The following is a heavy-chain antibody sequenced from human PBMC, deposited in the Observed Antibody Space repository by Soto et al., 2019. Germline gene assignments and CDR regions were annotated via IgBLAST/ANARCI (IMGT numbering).Heavy chain of an antibody. CDR3: AHTYSSSWYDRAEYFQH. CDR1: GFSLSTSGVG. CDR2: IYWDDDK. D-gene: IGHD6-13*01. J-gene: IGHJ1*01. Sequence: QITLKESGPTLVKPTQTLTLTCTFSGFSLSTSGVGVGWIRQPPGKALEWLALIYWDDDKRYSPSLKSRLTITNDTSKNQVVLTMTNMDPVDTATDYCAHTYSSSWYDRAEYFQHWGQGTLVTVSS. V-gene: IGHV2-5*02.